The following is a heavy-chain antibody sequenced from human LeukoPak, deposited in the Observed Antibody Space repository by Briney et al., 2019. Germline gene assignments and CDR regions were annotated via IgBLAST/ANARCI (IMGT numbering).Heavy chain of an antibody. CDR2: LDPEEGET. J-gene: IGHJ3*01. CDR1: GYTLTELS. Sequence: ASVKVSCKVSGYTLTELSMHWVRQAPGKRLEWMGGLDPEEGETIYAQKFRGRVTLTEDTSTDTAYMELSSLGSDDTAMYYCATSRVVAVTGLDFWGQGTVVTVSS. V-gene: IGHV1-24*01. CDR3: ATSRVVAVTGLDF. D-gene: IGHD2-15*01.